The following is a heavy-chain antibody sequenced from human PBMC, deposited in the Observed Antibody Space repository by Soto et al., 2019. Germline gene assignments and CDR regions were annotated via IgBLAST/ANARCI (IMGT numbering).Heavy chain of an antibody. CDR2: ISYDGSNK. Sequence: PGGSLRLSCAASGFTFSSYAMHWVRQAPGKGLEWVAVISYDGSNKYYADSVKGRFTISRDNSKNTLYLQMNSLRAEDTAVYYCAKDLSQMSWATSSEYFQHWGQGTLVTVSS. J-gene: IGHJ1*01. CDR1: GFTFSSYA. CDR3: AKDLSQMSWATSSEYFQH. V-gene: IGHV3-30-3*01. D-gene: IGHD5-12*01.